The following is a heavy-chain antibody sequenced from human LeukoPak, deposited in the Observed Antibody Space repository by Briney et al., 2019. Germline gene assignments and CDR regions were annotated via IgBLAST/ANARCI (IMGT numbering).Heavy chain of an antibody. CDR3: ARDYRLTQIQY. V-gene: IGHV4-39*07. J-gene: IGHJ1*01. CDR1: GGSSSSSSYY. D-gene: IGHD1-26*01. Sequence: SETLSLTCIVSGGSSSSSSYYWAWIRQPPGKGLEWIGSIYYTGSTYYNPSLKSRVTISVDTSKNQFSLRLSSVTAADTAVYYCARDYRLTQIQYWGQGTLVTVSS. CDR2: IYYTGST.